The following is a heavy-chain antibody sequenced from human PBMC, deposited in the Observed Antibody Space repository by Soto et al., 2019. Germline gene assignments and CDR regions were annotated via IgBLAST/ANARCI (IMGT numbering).Heavy chain of an antibody. CDR3: KIRTVRGLIIPRRYYATDV. V-gene: IGHV3-23*01. Sequence: GSRRLSCGLSGFTFSTYAMGWVGQHPGKELEWVSSIIGSGGSTYYADSVKGRFTISRDNSKNTLYLQMNSLRAEDTAVYYCKIRTVRGLIIPRRYYATDVWGQGPSV. D-gene: IGHD3-10*01. J-gene: IGHJ6*02. CDR2: IIGSGGST. CDR1: GFTFSTYA.